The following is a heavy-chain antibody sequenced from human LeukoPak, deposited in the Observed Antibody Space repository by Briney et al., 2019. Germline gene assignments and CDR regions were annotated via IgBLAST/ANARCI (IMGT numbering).Heavy chain of an antibody. CDR3: ARGPRNYDILTGYPNGRYMDV. Sequence: GASVKVSCKASGYTFSGYYMHWVRQAPGQGLEWMGIINPSGGSTSYAQKLQGRVTMTTDTSTSTAYMELRSLRSDDTAVYYCARGPRNYDILTGYPNGRYMDVWGKGTTVTVSS. CDR1: GYTFSGYY. CDR2: INPSGGST. J-gene: IGHJ6*03. V-gene: IGHV1-46*01. D-gene: IGHD3-9*01.